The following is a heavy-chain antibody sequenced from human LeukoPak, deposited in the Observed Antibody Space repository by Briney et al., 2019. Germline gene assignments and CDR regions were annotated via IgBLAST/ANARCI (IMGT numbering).Heavy chain of an antibody. D-gene: IGHD2-2*01. Sequence: GGSLRLSCAASGFTFNNYAMNWVRQAPGKGLEWVSGISGSTSSTYYADSVKGRFTISRDNSKNMLYLQMNSLSAEDTAIYYCAKGLVDQSGDWGQGTLVTVSS. CDR2: ISGSTSST. CDR1: GFTFNNYA. CDR3: AKGLVDQSGD. J-gene: IGHJ4*02. V-gene: IGHV3-23*01.